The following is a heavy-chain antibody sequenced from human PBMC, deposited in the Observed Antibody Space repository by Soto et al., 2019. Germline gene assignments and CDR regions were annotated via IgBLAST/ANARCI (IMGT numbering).Heavy chain of an antibody. V-gene: IGHV1-46*01. CDR1: GYSFTSYY. CDR3: ARVGAGSPVQIPFDI. D-gene: IGHD6-19*01. J-gene: IGHJ3*02. CDR2: INPSGGST. Sequence: QGQLVQSGAEVKEPGASVKVSCKASGYSFTSYYIHWVRQAPGQGLEWMGVINPSGGSTSYTQKFQGRFTMTRDTSTSTVYMELSSLRSEDTAVYYCARVGAGSPVQIPFDIWGQGTMVTVSS.